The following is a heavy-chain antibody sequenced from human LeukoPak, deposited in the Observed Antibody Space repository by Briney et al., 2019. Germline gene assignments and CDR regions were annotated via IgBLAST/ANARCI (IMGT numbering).Heavy chain of an antibody. CDR1: GFTFSDYT. CDR3: ARVGNMVRGPMGY. J-gene: IGHJ4*02. CDR2: FSGSGGST. D-gene: IGHD3-10*01. Sequence: GGSLRLSCAASGFTFSDYTMNWVRQAPGKGLEWVSAFSGSGGSTYYADSVKGRFTISRDNSKNTLYLQMNSLRAEDTAVYYCARVGNMVRGPMGYWGQGTLVTVSS. V-gene: IGHV3-23*01.